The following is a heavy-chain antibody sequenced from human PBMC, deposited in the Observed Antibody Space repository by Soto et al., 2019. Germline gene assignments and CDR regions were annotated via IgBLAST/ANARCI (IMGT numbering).Heavy chain of an antibody. V-gene: IGHV1-69*13. CDR3: ARDGFWSGYSPHYYYGMDV. CDR1: GGTFSSYA. D-gene: IGHD3-3*01. J-gene: IGHJ6*02. CDR2: IIPIFGTA. Sequence: GASVKVSCKASGGTFSSYAISWVRQAPGQGLEWMGGIIPIFGTANYAQKFQGRVTITADESTSTAYMELSSLRSEDTAVYYCARDGFWSGYSPHYYYGMDVWGQGTTVTVSS.